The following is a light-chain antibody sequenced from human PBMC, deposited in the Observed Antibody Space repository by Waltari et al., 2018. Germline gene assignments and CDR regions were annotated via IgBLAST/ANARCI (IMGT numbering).Light chain of an antibody. CDR3: QVWDSTSDHWV. CDR1: NIGTYH. J-gene: IGLJ3*02. Sequence: SYVLTQPPSVSVAPGQTARLTCGGNNIGTYHVHWYQQNPGQAPVLVVYDDTDRPSGIPERFSGSNSGNTATLTISRVEAGDEADYHCQVWDSTSDHWVFGGGTKLTVL. CDR2: DDT. V-gene: IGLV3-21*02.